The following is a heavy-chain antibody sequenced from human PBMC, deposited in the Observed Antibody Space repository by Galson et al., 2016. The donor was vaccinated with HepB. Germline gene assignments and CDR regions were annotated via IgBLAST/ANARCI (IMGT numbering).Heavy chain of an antibody. CDR1: GFTLSSYA. V-gene: IGHV3-23*01. CDR2: INGGFST. CDR3: ATNGPLIRPGELLESLHY. D-gene: IGHD3-10*01. J-gene: IGHJ4*02. Sequence: SLRLSCAASGFTLSSYAMNWVRQAPGKGLEWVSGINGGFSTYYADSVKGRFTISRDNSKNTLYLQMNSLRAEDTAVYYCATNGPLIRPGELLESLHYWGQGTLVTVSS.